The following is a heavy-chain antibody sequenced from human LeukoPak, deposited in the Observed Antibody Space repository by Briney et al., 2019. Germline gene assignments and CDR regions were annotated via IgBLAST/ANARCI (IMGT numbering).Heavy chain of an antibody. D-gene: IGHD6-13*01. V-gene: IGHV1-69*04. CDR1: GGTFISYA. Sequence: SVTVSFKASGGTFISYAISWVRQAPGQGVEWMGRIIPILGIADYAQKFQGRVTITADKSTSTAYMELSSLRSEDTAVYYCASWDQQLVHWGQGTLVTVSS. J-gene: IGHJ4*02. CDR3: ASWDQQLVH. CDR2: IIPILGIA.